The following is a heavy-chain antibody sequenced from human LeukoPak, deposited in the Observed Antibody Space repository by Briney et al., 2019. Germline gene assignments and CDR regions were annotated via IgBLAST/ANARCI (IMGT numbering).Heavy chain of an antibody. CDR1: GFTFINYG. CDR3: AKTPAPDSSGYYFDY. D-gene: IGHD3-22*01. CDR2: IWSDGNTK. V-gene: IGHV3-33*06. Sequence: PGGSLRLSCAGSGFTFINYGMHWVRRAPGKGLEWVAVIWSDGNTKYYADSVKGRFTISRDNSKNTLYLQMNSLRAEDSAAYYCAKTPAPDSSGYYFDYWGQGTLVTVSS. J-gene: IGHJ4*02.